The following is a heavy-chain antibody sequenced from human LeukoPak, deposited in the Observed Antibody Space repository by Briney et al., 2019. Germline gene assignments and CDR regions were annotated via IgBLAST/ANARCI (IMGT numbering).Heavy chain of an antibody. V-gene: IGHV4-4*07. CDR3: ARDDCSGGSCPFDY. J-gene: IGHJ4*02. Sequence: SETLSLTCTVSGGSISSYYWSWIRQPAGKGLEWNGRIYTSGSTNYNPSLKSRVTMSVDTSKNQFSLKLSSVTAADTAVYYCARDDCSGGSCPFDYWGQGTLVTVSS. CDR2: IYTSGST. CDR1: GGSISSYY. D-gene: IGHD2-15*01.